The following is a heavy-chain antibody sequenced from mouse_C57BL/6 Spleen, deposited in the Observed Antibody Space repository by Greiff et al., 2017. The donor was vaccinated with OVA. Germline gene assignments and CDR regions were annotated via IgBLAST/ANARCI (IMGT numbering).Heavy chain of an antibody. Sequence: VQLQQPGAELVKPGASVKMSCKASGYTFTSYWITWVKQRPGPGLEWIGDIYPGSGSTNYNEKFKSKATLTVDTSSSTAYMQLSSLTSEDSAVYYCARRATTVVAYWYFDVWGTGTTVTVSS. CDR2: IYPGSGST. CDR1: GYTFTSYW. CDR3: ARRATTVVAYWYFDV. V-gene: IGHV1-55*01. J-gene: IGHJ1*03. D-gene: IGHD1-1*01.